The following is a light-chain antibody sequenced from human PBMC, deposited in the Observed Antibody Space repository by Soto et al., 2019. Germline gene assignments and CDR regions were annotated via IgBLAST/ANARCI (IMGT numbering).Light chain of an antibody. V-gene: IGLV3-25*03. CDR2: KDS. CDR3: QSADSSGTYLYV. Sequence: SSELTQPPSVSVSPGQTARITCSGDALPKQYAYWYQQKPGQAPVLVIYKDSERPSGIPGRFSGSSSGTTVTLTISGVQAEDEADYYCQSADSSGTYLYVFGTGTKLTVL. J-gene: IGLJ1*01. CDR1: ALPKQY.